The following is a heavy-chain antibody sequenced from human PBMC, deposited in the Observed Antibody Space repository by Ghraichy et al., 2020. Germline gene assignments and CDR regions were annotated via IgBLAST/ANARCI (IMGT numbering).Heavy chain of an antibody. V-gene: IGHV3-23*01. CDR3: ATHYGDYDSRDAFDI. D-gene: IGHD4-17*01. Sequence: GGSLRLSCAASGFTFSSYAMSWVRQALGKGLEWVSAISGSGGSTYYADSVKGRFTISRDNSKNTLYLQMNSLRAEDTAVYYCATHYGDYDSRDAFDIWGQGTMVTVSS. CDR1: GFTFSSYA. CDR2: ISGSGGST. J-gene: IGHJ3*02.